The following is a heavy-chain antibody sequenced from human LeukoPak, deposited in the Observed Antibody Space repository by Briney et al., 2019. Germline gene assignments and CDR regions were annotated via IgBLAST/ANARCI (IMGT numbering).Heavy chain of an antibody. CDR1: GFTFSAYG. CDR3: ARDLGNYYYMDV. V-gene: IGHV3-23*01. CDR2: ISDRGDNT. J-gene: IGHJ6*03. D-gene: IGHD3-10*01. Sequence: GGSLRLSCAASGFTFSAYGMTWVRQAPGKGLEWVSHISDRGDNTYYADPVQGRFTISRDNSKNTLYLQMNSLRAEDTAVYYCARDLGNYYYMDVWGEGATVTVSS.